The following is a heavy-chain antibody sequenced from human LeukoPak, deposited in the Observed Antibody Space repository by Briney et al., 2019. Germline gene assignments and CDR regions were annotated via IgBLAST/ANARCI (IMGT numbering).Heavy chain of an antibody. V-gene: IGHV4-4*07. CDR1: GGSISSYY. J-gene: IGHJ4*02. D-gene: IGHD5-24*01. CDR2: LHTSGST. CDR3: ARSGWLQFDYFDY. Sequence: SETLSLTCTVSGGSISSYYWSWIRQPAGEGLEWIGRLHTSGSTHYNPSLKSRVTMSVDTSKNQFSLKLSSVTAADTAVYYCARSGWLQFDYFDYWGQGILVTVSS.